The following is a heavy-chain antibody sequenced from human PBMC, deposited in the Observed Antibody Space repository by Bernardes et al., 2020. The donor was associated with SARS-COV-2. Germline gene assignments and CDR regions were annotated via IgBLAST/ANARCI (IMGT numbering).Heavy chain of an antibody. CDR1: GFSLSTNGVH. CDR3: VHRRSHKSGWHDTGWIDA. Sequence: SGPTLVKPTQTLTLTCTFSGFSLSTNGVHVAWIRQAPGEALQWLAIIYWDDKKRYRPSLNSRLTISKGASKNQVVLTMTNMDPVDTATYYCVHRRSHKSGWHDTGWIDAWGQGILVTVSS. J-gene: IGHJ5*02. D-gene: IGHD6-19*01. V-gene: IGHV2-5*02. CDR2: IYWDDKK.